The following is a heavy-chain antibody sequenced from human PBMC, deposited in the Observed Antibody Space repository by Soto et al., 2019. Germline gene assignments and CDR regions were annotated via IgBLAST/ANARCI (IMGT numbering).Heavy chain of an antibody. V-gene: IGHV1-3*01. Sequence: GASVKVSCKASGYTFTSYAMHWVRQAPGQRLEWMGWINAGNGNTKYSQKFQGRVTITRDTSASTAYMELSSLRSEDTAVYYCARTPYYDILTGYGPDYYYGMDVWGQGTTVTVSS. CDR2: INAGNGNT. D-gene: IGHD3-9*01. CDR1: GYTFTSYA. J-gene: IGHJ6*02. CDR3: ARTPYYDILTGYGPDYYYGMDV.